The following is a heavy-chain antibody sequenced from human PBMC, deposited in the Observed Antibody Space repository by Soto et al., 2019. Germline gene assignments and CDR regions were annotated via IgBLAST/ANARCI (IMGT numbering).Heavy chain of an antibody. D-gene: IGHD2-2*01. CDR2: IIPIFGTA. CDR3: ASHDSQDIVVVPAAIGYYYYGMDV. V-gene: IGHV1-69*01. Sequence: QVQLVQSGAEVKKPGSSVKVSCKASGGTFSSYAISWVRQAPGQGLEWMGGIIPIFGTANYAQKFQGRVTITADESTSTAYMELSSLRSEDTAVYYCASHDSQDIVVVPAAIGYYYYGMDVWGQGTTVTVSS. CDR1: GGTFSSYA. J-gene: IGHJ6*02.